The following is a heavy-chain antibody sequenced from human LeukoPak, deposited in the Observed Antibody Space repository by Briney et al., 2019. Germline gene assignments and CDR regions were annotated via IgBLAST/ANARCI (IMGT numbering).Heavy chain of an antibody. J-gene: IGHJ1*01. CDR1: VYTFTSSG. V-gene: IGHV1-18*01. CDR3: ARVKDYGDDENLQH. D-gene: IGHD4-17*01. CDR2: ITTYNGNT. Sequence: LRVSCTASVYTFTSSGISCVRQAPGHEVEWMGWITTYNGNTQYAPKPQGRVSMTTDTSPTTAYIERRRHQRDDTAACYTARVKDYGDDENLQHWRQGTLVSVCS.